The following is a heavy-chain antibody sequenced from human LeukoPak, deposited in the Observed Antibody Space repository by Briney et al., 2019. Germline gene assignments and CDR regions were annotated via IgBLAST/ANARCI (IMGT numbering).Heavy chain of an antibody. D-gene: IGHD3-22*01. CDR1: GGSFSGYY. J-gene: IGHJ6*03. CDR3: ARGLNYSDHTGYYPAYMAV. V-gene: IGHV4-34*01. Sequence: SETLSLTCAVYGGSFSGYYWSWIRQPPGKGLEWIGEISHSGNSNYNPSLKSRVTISVDTSKNQFSLRLSSLTAADAALYYCARGLNYSDHTGYYPAYMAVWGRGTTVTVSS. CDR2: ISHSGNS.